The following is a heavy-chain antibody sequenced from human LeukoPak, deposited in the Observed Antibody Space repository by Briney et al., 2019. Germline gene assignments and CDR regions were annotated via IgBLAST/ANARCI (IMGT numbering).Heavy chain of an antibody. Sequence: PSETLSLTCTVSGGSISSFYWSWIRQPPGKGLEWIGSIYYSGSTNYNPSLKSRVTISVDTSKNQFSLKLSSVTAADTAVYYCARHGMDWFDPWGQGTLVTVSS. CDR3: ARHGMDWFDP. CDR2: IYYSGST. D-gene: IGHD1-1*01. V-gene: IGHV4-59*08. J-gene: IGHJ5*02. CDR1: GGSISSFY.